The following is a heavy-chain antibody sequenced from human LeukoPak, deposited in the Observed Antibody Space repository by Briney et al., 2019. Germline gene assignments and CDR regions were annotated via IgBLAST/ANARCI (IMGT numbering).Heavy chain of an antibody. D-gene: IGHD4-17*01. J-gene: IGHJ4*02. V-gene: IGHV3-33*06. CDR1: GFTFSSYA. CDR2: IWYDGSNQ. Sequence: PGGSLRLSCAASGFTFSSYAMSWVRQAPGKGLEWVAVIWYDGSNQYYADSVRGRFTISRDNSKNTLHLQMNSLRAEDTAAYYCVKSGPDFGDLPSEYYFDFWGQGTLVTVSS. CDR3: VKSGPDFGDLPSEYYFDF.